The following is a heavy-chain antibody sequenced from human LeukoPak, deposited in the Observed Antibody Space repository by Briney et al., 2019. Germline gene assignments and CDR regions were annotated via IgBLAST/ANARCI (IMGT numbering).Heavy chain of an antibody. Sequence: ASVKVSCKASGYTFTGYYMHWVHQAPGQGLEWMGWINPNSGGTNYAQKFQGRVTMTRDTSISTAYMELSRLRSDDTAVYYCARSKVVVAAKVFDYWGQGTLVTVSS. J-gene: IGHJ4*02. V-gene: IGHV1-2*02. CDR1: GYTFTGYY. CDR2: INPNSGGT. CDR3: ARSKVVVAAKVFDY. D-gene: IGHD2-15*01.